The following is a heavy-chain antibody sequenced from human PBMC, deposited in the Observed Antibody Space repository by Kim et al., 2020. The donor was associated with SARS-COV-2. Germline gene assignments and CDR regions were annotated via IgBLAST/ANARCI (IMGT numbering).Heavy chain of an antibody. CDR3: ATKVDY. CDR1: GFSIRLYD. CDR2: ISSSSSYI. J-gene: IGHJ4*02. Sequence: GGSLRLSCAASGFSIRLYDMNWVRQAPGKGLEWVSSISSSSSYIQYADSVKGRFTISRDNAKNSLYLQMSSLTAEDTAVYYCATKVDYWGQGALVTVS. V-gene: IGHV3-21*01.